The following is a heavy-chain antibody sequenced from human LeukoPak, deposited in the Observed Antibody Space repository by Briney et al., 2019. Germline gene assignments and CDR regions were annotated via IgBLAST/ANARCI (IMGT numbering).Heavy chain of an antibody. CDR1: GGSFTTYY. CDR2: INHNEFT. Sequence: PSETLSLTCAVYGGSFTTYYWSWIRQPPGKGLEWIGEINHNEFTNYNPSLKNRVTITIDTSKKQFSLRLTSVTVADTAVYYCARSHYDFWSGYQVYYFDYWGQGTLVTVSS. D-gene: IGHD3-3*01. V-gene: IGHV4-34*01. J-gene: IGHJ4*02. CDR3: ARSHYDFWSGYQVYYFDY.